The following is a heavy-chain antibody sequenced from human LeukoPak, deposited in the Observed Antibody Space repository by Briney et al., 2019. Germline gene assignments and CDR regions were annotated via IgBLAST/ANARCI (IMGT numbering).Heavy chain of an antibody. CDR3: ASGVVVAVDI. Sequence: GGSLRLSCAASGFTFSSYSMNWVRQAPGKGLVWVSRINSDGSSTSYADSVKGRFTISRDNAKNTLYLQMNSLRAEDTAVYYCASGVVVAVDIWGQGTMVTVSS. J-gene: IGHJ3*02. V-gene: IGHV3-74*01. CDR1: GFTFSSYS. CDR2: INSDGSST. D-gene: IGHD3-22*01.